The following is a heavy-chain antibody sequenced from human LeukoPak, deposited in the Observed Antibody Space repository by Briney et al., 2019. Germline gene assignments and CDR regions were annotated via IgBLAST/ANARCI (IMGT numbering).Heavy chain of an antibody. CDR2: IYYSGST. J-gene: IGHJ4*02. V-gene: IGHV4-59*08. D-gene: IGHD2-15*01. CDR1: GGSISSYY. Sequence: PSETLSLTCTVSGGSISSYYWSWIRQPPGRGLEWIGYIYYSGSTNYNPSLKSRVTISVDTSKNQFSLKLSSVTAADTAVYYCASSPRCSGGSCYADYWGQGTLVTVSS. CDR3: ASSPRCSGGSCYADY.